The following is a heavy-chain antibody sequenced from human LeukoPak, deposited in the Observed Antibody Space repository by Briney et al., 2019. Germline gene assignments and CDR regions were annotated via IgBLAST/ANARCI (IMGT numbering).Heavy chain of an antibody. Sequence: GASVKVSCTSSGYTFNNYGIGWVRQAPGQGLEWMGWISPYSGNTNYGQKLQGRVTMTTDTSTNTAYMELRRLSLDDTAIYYCARGEFPLDAFDIWGQGTMVTVSS. CDR2: ISPYSGNT. J-gene: IGHJ3*02. CDR3: ARGEFPLDAFDI. CDR1: GYTFNNYG. D-gene: IGHD3-10*01. V-gene: IGHV1-18*01.